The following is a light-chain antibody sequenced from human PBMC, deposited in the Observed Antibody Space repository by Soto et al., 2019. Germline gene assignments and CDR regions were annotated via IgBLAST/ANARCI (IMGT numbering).Light chain of an antibody. CDR2: KDS. CDR3: QSADSSGTYRV. Sequence: SSELIQPPSMSVSPGQTARITCSGAALTKEIAYWYQQKPGQAPVLVIYKDSETPSGIPERFSGSTSGTAVTLTISGVQAEDEADYYCQSADSSGTYRVFGGGTKLTVL. V-gene: IGLV3-25*03. CDR1: ALTKEI. J-gene: IGLJ2*01.